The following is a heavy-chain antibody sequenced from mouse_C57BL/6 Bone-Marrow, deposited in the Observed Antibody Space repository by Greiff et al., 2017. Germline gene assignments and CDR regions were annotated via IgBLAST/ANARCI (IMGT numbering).Heavy chain of an antibody. CDR1: GYTFTSYW. CDR3: ARGYYYGSRYAMDY. CDR2: IDPNSGGT. Sequence: VQLQQPGAELVKPGASVTLSCKASGYTFTSYWMHWVKQRPGRGLEWIGRIDPNSGGTKYNEKFKSKATLTVDKPSSTAYMQLSRLTSEDSAVYYCARGYYYGSRYAMDYWGQGTSVTVSS. J-gene: IGHJ4*01. V-gene: IGHV1-72*01. D-gene: IGHD1-1*01.